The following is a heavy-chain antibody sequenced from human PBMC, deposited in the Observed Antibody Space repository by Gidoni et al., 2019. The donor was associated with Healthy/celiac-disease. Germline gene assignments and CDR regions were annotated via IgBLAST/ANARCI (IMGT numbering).Heavy chain of an antibody. V-gene: IGHV4-34*01. D-gene: IGHD4-4*01. CDR1: GGSFSGYY. CDR2: INHSGST. CDR3: ARVCSTVTPLYYVLSGWFDP. Sequence: QVQLQQWGAGLLKPSETLSLTRAVYGGSFSGYYWSWIRQPPGKGLEWIGEINHSGSTNYNPSLKSRVTISVDTSKNQFSLKLSSVTAADTAVYYCARVCSTVTPLYYVLSGWFDPWGQGTLVTVSS. J-gene: IGHJ5*02.